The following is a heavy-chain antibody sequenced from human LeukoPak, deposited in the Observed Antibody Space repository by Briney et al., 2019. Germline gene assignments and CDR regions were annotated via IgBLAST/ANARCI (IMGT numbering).Heavy chain of an antibody. J-gene: IGHJ4*02. D-gene: IGHD5-18*01. CDR2: IYHSGST. V-gene: IGHV4-38-2*01. CDR3: ARQGYSYGTRRQFDY. CDR1: GYSISSGYY. Sequence: KPSETLSLTCAVSGYSISSGYYWGWIRQPPGQGLEWIGSIYHSGSTYYNPSLESRVTISVDTSKNQFSLKLSSVTAADTAVYYCARQGYSYGTRRQFDYWGQGTLVTVSS.